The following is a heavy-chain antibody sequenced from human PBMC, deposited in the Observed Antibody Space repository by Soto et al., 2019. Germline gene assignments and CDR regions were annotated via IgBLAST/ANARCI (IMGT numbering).Heavy chain of an antibody. CDR1: GGSFSGYY. D-gene: IGHD3-22*01. J-gene: IGHJ5*02. CDR3: ARIADYYDSSGLSWFDP. CDR2: INHSGST. Sequence: SETLSLTCAVCGGSFSGYYWSWIRQPPGKGLEWIGEINHSGSTNYNPSLKSRVTISVDTSKNQFSLKLSSVTAADTAVYYCARIADYYDSSGLSWFDPWGQGTLVTVSS. V-gene: IGHV4-34*01.